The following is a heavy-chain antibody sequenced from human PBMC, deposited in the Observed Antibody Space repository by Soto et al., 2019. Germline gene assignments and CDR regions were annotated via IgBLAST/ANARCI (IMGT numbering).Heavy chain of an antibody. CDR3: AALPFYHDSRALLGAFDI. CDR2: ISYSGST. V-gene: IGHV4-59*01. J-gene: IGHJ3*02. Sequence: SETLSLACTVSGGSINTNYWSWIRQPPGKGLGWIGYISYSGSTNYNPPLNSQVTISLYTSKKEVALKLKSVHAANTAMYYSAALPFYHDSRALLGAFDIWGQGTM. CDR1: GGSINTNY. D-gene: IGHD3-22*01.